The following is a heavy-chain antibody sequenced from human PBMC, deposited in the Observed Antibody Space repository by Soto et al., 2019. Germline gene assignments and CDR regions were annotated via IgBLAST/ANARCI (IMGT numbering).Heavy chain of an antibody. D-gene: IGHD2-2*01. V-gene: IGHV3-23*01. J-gene: IGHJ4*02. CDR2: ISGGGDST. CDR3: AKRSLTPAAMKSPFDY. CDR1: GFTFSNYA. Sequence: GGSLRLSCAASGFTFSNYAMSWVRQAPGKGLEWVSTISGGGDSTYYADSVKGRFTISRDNSKNTLYLQVNSLRAEDTAAYYCAKRSLTPAAMKSPFDYWGQGTPVTVSS.